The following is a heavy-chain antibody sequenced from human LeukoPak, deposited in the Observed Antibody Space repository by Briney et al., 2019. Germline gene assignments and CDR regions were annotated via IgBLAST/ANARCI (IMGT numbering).Heavy chain of an antibody. CDR2: IYHSGST. CDR1: GGSISSGGYS. D-gene: IGHD3-10*01. J-gene: IGHJ5*02. V-gene: IGHV4-30-2*01. Sequence: PSETLSLTCAVSGGSISSGGYSWSWIRQPPGKGLEWIGYIYHSGSTYYNPSLKSRVTISVDRSKNQFSLKLSSVTAADTAVYYCARVPQLLWFGELPGGFDPWGQGTLVTVSS. CDR3: ARVPQLLWFGELPGGFDP.